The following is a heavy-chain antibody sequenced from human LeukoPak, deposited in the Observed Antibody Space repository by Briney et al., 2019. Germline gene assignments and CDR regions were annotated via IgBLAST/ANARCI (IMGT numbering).Heavy chain of an antibody. Sequence: GGSLRLXCAASGFTFSSYGMHWVRLAPGKGLESVAVIWYDGSNKYYADSVKGRFTISRDNSKNTLYLQMNSLRAEDTAVYYCANLWAWNDYWGQGTLVTVSS. CDR3: ANLWAWNDY. CDR2: IWYDGSNK. CDR1: GFTFSSYG. V-gene: IGHV3-33*06. J-gene: IGHJ4*02. D-gene: IGHD1-1*01.